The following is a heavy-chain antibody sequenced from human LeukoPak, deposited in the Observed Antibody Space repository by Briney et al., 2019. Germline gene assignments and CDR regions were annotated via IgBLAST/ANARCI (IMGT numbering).Heavy chain of an antibody. D-gene: IGHD3-9*01. CDR2: INSHSGGT. CDR3: ARSQPILTGYYRSYYFDY. Sequence: ASVKVSCKASGYTFTGYYMHWVRQAPGQGLEWLGWINSHSGGTNYAQKFQGRVTMTRDTSISTAYMELSRLRSDDTAVYYCARSQPILTGYYRSYYFDYWGQGTLVTVSS. CDR1: GYTFTGYY. V-gene: IGHV1-2*02. J-gene: IGHJ4*02.